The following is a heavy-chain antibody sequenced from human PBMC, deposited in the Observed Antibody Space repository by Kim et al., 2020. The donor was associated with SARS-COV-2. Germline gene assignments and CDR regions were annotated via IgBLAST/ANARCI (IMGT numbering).Heavy chain of an antibody. CDR2: IIPILGIA. D-gene: IGHD2-15*01. CDR1: GGTLSSYA. V-gene: IGHV1-69*04. Sequence: SVKVSCKASGGTLSSYAISWVRQAPGQGLEWMGRIIPILGIANYAQKFQGRVTITADKSTGTAYMELSSLRSEDTAVYYCARDTVVAADYWGQGTLVTVSS. CDR3: ARDTVVAADY. J-gene: IGHJ4*02.